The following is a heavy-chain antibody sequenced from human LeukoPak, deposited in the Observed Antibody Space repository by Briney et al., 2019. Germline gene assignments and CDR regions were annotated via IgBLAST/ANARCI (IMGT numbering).Heavy chain of an antibody. V-gene: IGHV3-30*18. Sequence: PGGSLRPSCEASGFTFSSYGMNWVRQAPGKGLGGGAVISYDGSNKYYADSVKGRFTISRDNSKNTLYLQMNSLRAEDTAVYYCAKTMTTVTTYLDYWGQGTLVTVSS. CDR3: AKTMTTVTTYLDY. D-gene: IGHD4-17*01. CDR2: ISYDGSNK. J-gene: IGHJ4*02. CDR1: GFTFSSYG.